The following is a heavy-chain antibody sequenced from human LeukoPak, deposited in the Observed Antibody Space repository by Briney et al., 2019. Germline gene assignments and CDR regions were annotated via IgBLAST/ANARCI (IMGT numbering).Heavy chain of an antibody. CDR3: ARVGYNWNLWFDF. CDR1: GYSMSSGYY. V-gene: IGHV4-38-2*02. CDR2: IFHSGNS. Sequence: MTSETLSLTCTVSGYSMSSGYYWGWIRQPPGKGLQWIGSIFHSGNSYYNPSLKSRVTISVDTSKNQFSLKANSVTAADTAVYYCARVGYNWNLWFDFWGQGTTVTVSS. J-gene: IGHJ3*01. D-gene: IGHD1-7*01.